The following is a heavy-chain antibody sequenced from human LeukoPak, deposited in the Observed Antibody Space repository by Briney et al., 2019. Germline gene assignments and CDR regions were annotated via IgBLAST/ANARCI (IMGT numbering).Heavy chain of an antibody. CDR3: ARDRDGYSYGVDY. CDR1: XXTFTSYC. V-gene: IGHV1-46*01. CDR2: INPSGGST. Sequence: CXAXXXTFTSYCMHWVRQAPGQGLEWMGIINPSGGSTSYTQKFQGRVTMTRDTSTSTVYMELSSLRSEDTAVYYCARDRDGYSYGVDYWGQGTMVTVSS. D-gene: IGHD5-18*01. J-gene: IGHJ4*02.